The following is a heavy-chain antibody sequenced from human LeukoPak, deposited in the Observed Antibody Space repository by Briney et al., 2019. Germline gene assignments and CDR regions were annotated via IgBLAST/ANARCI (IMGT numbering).Heavy chain of an antibody. CDR2: ISYGVST. CDR3: ARGVWQWLVLVTTNSGYFDY. Sequence: SETLSLTCTVSGGSISSYYWTWIRQPPGKGLEWIGYISYGVSTNYNPSLKSRITISVDTSKNQFSLKLSSVTAADTAVYYCARGVWQWLVLVTTNSGYFDYWGQGTLVTVSS. D-gene: IGHD6-19*01. V-gene: IGHV4-59*12. CDR1: GGSISSYY. J-gene: IGHJ4*02.